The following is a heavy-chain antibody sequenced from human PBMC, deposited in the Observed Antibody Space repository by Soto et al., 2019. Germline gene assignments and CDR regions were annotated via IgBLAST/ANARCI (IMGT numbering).Heavy chain of an antibody. CDR2: IYYSGST. V-gene: IGHV4-39*01. D-gene: IGHD3-16*02. J-gene: IGHJ4*02. Sequence: ETLSLTCTVSGGSISSSSYYWGWIRQPPGKGLEWIGSIYYSGSTYYNPSLKSRVTISVDTSKNQFSLKLSSVTAADTAVYYCARLYLFDYWGQGTLVTVSS. CDR3: ARLYLFDY. CDR1: GGSISSSSYY.